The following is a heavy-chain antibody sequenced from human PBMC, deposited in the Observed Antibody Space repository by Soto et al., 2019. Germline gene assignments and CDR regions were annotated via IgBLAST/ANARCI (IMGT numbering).Heavy chain of an antibody. CDR1: GFTFSSYA. CDR3: APSGSYYYYYYGMDV. CDR2: ISGSGGST. D-gene: IGHD1-26*01. J-gene: IGHJ6*02. V-gene: IGHV3-23*01. Sequence: GGSLRLSCAASGFTFSSYAMSWVRQAPGKGLEWVSAISGSGGSTYYADSVKGQFTISRDNSKNTLYLQMNSLRDEDTAVDYCAPSGSYYYYYYGMDVWGQGTTVTVSS.